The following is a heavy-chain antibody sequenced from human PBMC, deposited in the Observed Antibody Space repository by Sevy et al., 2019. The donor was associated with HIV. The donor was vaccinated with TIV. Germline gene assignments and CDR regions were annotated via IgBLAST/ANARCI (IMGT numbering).Heavy chain of an antibody. Sequence: GGSLRLSCAASGFTFNYYGMYWVRQAPGKGLEWVSVISGPGLSTYYADSVKGRFTISRDNSKNTLYLQMNSLRVDDTATYYCAKALNPALESMIEVILRTLKGFDVWGQGTMVTVSS. CDR2: ISGPGLST. CDR3: AKALNPALESMIEVILRTLKGFDV. D-gene: IGHD3-22*01. V-gene: IGHV3-NL1*01. J-gene: IGHJ3*01. CDR1: GFTFNYYG.